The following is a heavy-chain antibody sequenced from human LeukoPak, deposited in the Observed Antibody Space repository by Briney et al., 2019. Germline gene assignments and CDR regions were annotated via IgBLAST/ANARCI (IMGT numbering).Heavy chain of an antibody. D-gene: IGHD2-8*01. CDR3: ASLARRVYVEYYFDY. J-gene: IGHJ4*02. Sequence: GASVKVSCKASGYTFTSYGISWVRQAPGQGLEWMGWISAYNGNTNYAQKLQGRVTMTTDTSTSTAYMELRSLRSDDTAVYYCASLARRVYVEYYFDYWGQGTLVTVSS. V-gene: IGHV1-18*01. CDR1: GYTFTSYG. CDR2: ISAYNGNT.